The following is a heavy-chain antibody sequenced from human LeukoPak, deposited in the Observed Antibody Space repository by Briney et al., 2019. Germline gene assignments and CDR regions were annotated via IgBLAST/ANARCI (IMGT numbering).Heavy chain of an antibody. CDR1: GGSISRSGYY. CDR2: SYYSGST. CDR3: ARGGAVVVAARYRWFDP. J-gene: IGHJ5*02. V-gene: IGHV4-39*07. D-gene: IGHD2-15*01. Sequence: SETLSLTCTVSGGSISRSGYYWGWLRQTPGKGLEWIVSSYYSGSTYYKSSLKSRITISVDTSKNQFSPELSSVTAADTAVYYCARGGAVVVAARYRWFDPWGQGTLVTVSS.